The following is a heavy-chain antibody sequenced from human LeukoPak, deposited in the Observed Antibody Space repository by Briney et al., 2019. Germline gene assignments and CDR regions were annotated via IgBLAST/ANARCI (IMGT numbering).Heavy chain of an antibody. CDR2: IHYLGST. V-gene: IGHV4-59*01. D-gene: IGHD1-7*01. CDR1: GDSMSHYY. CDR3: ARTGTTFFDY. J-gene: IGHJ4*02. Sequence: SETLSLICSVSGDSMSHYYWGWIRQPPGKGLEWIGYIHYLGSTKYNPSLKSRLTISVDTSKSHFSLRLTSVTAADTAIYYCARTGTTFFDYWGQGSLVTVSS.